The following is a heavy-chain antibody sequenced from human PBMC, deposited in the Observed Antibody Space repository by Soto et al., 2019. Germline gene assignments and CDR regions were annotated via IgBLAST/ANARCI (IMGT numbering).Heavy chain of an antibody. D-gene: IGHD3-10*01. CDR3: ARGDYYGRSDY. Sequence: ASETLSLTCTVSGGSIGSYYWSWNRQPPGKGLDWIGYIYYSGSTSYNPSLKSRVTMTVDTSKNQFSLKLYSVTAADTAVYYCARGDYYGRSDYWGRGTRVTSPQ. V-gene: IGHV4-59*01. J-gene: IGHJ4*02. CDR2: IYYSGST. CDR1: GGSIGSYY.